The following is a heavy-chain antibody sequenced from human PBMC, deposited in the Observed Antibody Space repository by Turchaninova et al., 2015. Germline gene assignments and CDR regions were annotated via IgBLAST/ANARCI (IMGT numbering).Heavy chain of an antibody. D-gene: IGHD6-13*01. CDR1: GFTFSTYS. V-gene: IGHV3-48*04. CDR3: ARDGSYTSSFYYDF. CDR2: ITGSSTTI. J-gene: IGHJ4*02. Sequence: EVQLVESGGGLVKPGGSLGLSCAASGFTFSTYSFNWVRRAPGKGLEWISYITGSSTTIYYADSVKGRFTISRDNPKNSLYLQMNSLRAEDTAVYYCARDGSYTSSFYYDFWGQGTLVTVSS.